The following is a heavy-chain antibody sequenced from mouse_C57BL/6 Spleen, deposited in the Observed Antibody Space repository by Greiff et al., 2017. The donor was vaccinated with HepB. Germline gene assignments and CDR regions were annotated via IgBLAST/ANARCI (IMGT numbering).Heavy chain of an antibody. CDR2: IYPRSGNT. CDR3: ARSGSNYDYAMDY. Sequence: ESGAELARPGASVKLSCKASGYTFTSYGISWVKQRTGQGLEWIGEIYPRSGNTYYNEKFKGKATLTADKSSSTAYMELRSLTSEDSAVYFCARSGSNYDYAMDYWGQGTSVTVSS. J-gene: IGHJ4*01. CDR1: GYTFTSYG. V-gene: IGHV1-81*01. D-gene: IGHD2-5*01.